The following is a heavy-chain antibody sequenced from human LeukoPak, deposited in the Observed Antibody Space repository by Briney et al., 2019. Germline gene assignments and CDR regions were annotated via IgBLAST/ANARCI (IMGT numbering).Heavy chain of an antibody. CDR2: IYWDDDK. D-gene: IGHD3-10*01. J-gene: IGHJ5*02. CDR1: GFSLSTSGVG. Sequence: SGPTLVHPTQTLTLTCTFSGFSLSTSGVGVCWIRQPPGKALEWLALIYWDDDKRYSPSLNSRLTNNKDTSKNQVVLTMTNMDPVDTATYYCTHRGSSAIYGHLWGQGTLVTVSA. CDR3: THRGSSAIYGHL. V-gene: IGHV2-5*02.